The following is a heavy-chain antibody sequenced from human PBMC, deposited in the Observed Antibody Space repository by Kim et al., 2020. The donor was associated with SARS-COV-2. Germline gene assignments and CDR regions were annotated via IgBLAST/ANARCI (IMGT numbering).Heavy chain of an antibody. CDR3: SRRAYDSSGYLCANDY. CDR1: GFTFRSYS. V-gene: IGHV3-48*02. J-gene: IGHJ4*02. Sequence: GGSLRLSCAASGFTFRSYSMNWVRQAPGKGLEWVSYISSSSSTIYYADSVKGRFTISRDNAKNLLYLQMNSLRDEDTAVHYCSRRAYDSSGYLCANDYWGQGTTVTVSS. D-gene: IGHD3-22*01. CDR2: ISSSSSTI.